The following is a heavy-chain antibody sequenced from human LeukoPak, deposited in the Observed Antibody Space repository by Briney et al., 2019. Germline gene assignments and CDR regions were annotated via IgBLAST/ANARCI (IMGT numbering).Heavy chain of an antibody. CDR2: IYTSGST. D-gene: IGHD6-13*01. CDR1: VGSISSYY. V-gene: IGHV4-4*07. CDR3: ARENPFIAAAVWVN. J-gene: IGHJ4*02. Sequence: SETLSLTCTDSVGSISSYYWSWIRQPAGRGLEWIGRIYTSGSTNYNPSLKSRVTMSVDTSKNQFSLKLSSVTAADTAVYYCARENPFIAAAVWVNWGQGTLVTVSS.